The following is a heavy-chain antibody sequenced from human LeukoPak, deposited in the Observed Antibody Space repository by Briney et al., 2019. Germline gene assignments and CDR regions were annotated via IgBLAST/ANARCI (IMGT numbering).Heavy chain of an antibody. CDR1: GDTFTTYW. J-gene: IGHJ4*02. V-gene: IGHV5-51*01. Sequence: GESLKISCNVSGDTFTTYWIAWVRQMPGKGLEWMGIIYPGDSDAKYNPSFQGQVTFSVDKSAGTAFLQWHSLQASDTAMYYCARTIAAAGTDPFDYWGQGTLVTVSS. D-gene: IGHD6-13*01. CDR2: IYPGDSDA. CDR3: ARTIAAAGTDPFDY.